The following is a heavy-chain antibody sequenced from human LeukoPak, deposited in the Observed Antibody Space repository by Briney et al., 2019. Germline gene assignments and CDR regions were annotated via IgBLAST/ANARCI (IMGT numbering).Heavy chain of an antibody. D-gene: IGHD6-19*01. CDR1: GFTFSSYA. V-gene: IGHV3-30-3*01. J-gene: IGHJ4*02. CDR2: ISYDGSNK. CDR3: ARGRSSGWSPADYFDY. Sequence: GGSLRLSCAASGFTFSSYAMHWVRQAPGKGLEWVAVISYDGSNKYYADSVKGRSTISRDNSKNTLYLQMNSLRAEDTAVYYCARGRSSGWSPADYFDYWGQGTLVTVSS.